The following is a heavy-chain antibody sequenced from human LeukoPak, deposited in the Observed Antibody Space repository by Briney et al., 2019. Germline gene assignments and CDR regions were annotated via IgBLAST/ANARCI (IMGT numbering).Heavy chain of an antibody. CDR2: IYSGGST. J-gene: IGHJ4*02. CDR1: GFTVSSNY. CDR3: ARENSGWTEDGYFNY. Sequence: GGSLRLSCAASGFTVSSNYMSWVRQAPGKGLEWVSVIYSGGSTYYADSVKGRFTISRDNSKNTLHLQMNSLRAEDTAVYYCARENSGWTEDGYFNYWGQGTLVTVSS. V-gene: IGHV3-53*01. D-gene: IGHD6-19*01.